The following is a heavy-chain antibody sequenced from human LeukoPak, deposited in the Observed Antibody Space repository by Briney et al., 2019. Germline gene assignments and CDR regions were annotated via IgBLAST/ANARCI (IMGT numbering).Heavy chain of an antibody. D-gene: IGHD6-19*01. J-gene: IGHJ4*02. Sequence: GGSLRLPCAASGFTFSYAWMSWVRQAPGKGLEWVSSISSSSSYIYYADSVKGRFTISRDNAKNSLYLQMNSLRAEDTAVYYCARDIAVAADYWGQGTLVTVSS. CDR1: GFTFSYAW. CDR2: ISSSSSYI. V-gene: IGHV3-21*01. CDR3: ARDIAVAADY.